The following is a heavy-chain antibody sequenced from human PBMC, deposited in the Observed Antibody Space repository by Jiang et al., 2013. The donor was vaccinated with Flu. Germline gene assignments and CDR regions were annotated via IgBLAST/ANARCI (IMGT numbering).Heavy chain of an antibody. V-gene: IGHV4-61*01. J-gene: IGHJ4*02. CDR1: GGSVSSGSYY. D-gene: IGHD6-19*01. CDR2: IYYSGST. Sequence: LLKPSETLSLTCTVSGGSVSSGSYYWSWIRQPPGKGLEWIGYIYYSGSTNYNPSLKSRVTISVDTSKNQFSLKLSSVTAADTAVYYCAPRDSRSSGVAKGVLDYWGRGNPGHRLL. CDR3: APRDSRSSGVAKGVLDY.